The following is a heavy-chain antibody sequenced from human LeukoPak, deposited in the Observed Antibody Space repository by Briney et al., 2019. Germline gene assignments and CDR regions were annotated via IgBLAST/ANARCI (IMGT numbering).Heavy chain of an antibody. CDR3: ARGFDYGDYGDAFDI. CDR2: IYYSGST. Sequence: SETLSLTCTVSGGSISSSSYYWSWIRQPPGKGLEWIGYIYYSGSTNYNPSLKSRVTISVDTSKNQFSLKLGSVTAADTAVYYCARGFDYGDYGDAFDIWGQGTMVTVSS. J-gene: IGHJ3*02. V-gene: IGHV4-61*05. CDR1: GGSISSSSYY. D-gene: IGHD4-17*01.